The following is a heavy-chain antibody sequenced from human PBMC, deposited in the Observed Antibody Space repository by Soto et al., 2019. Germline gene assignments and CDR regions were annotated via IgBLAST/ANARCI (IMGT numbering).Heavy chain of an antibody. D-gene: IGHD2-8*02. V-gene: IGHV1-46*01. Sequence: QVHLVQSGAEVKKPGASVKVSCKASGYSLTTHYMHWVRQAPGEGLEWMGRIDPSGTSTTYAVKFQGRVTMSRDTSTCTVYLEVSSLRSEDTAVYFCARGPGGYGAAGGCYYFDYWGQGTLVSVSS. J-gene: IGHJ4*02. CDR3: ARGPGGYGAAGGCYYFDY. CDR1: GYSLTTHY. CDR2: IDPSGTST.